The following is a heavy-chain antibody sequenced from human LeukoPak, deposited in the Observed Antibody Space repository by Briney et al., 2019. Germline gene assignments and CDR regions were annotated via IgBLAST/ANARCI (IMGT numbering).Heavy chain of an antibody. CDR3: ARGLISTAALLLDY. D-gene: IGHD6-6*01. CDR2: INWNGGST. J-gene: IGHJ4*02. V-gene: IGHV3-20*04. CDR1: GFTFDDYG. Sequence: GGSLRLSCAASGFTFDDYGMSWVRQAPGKGLEWVSGINWNGGSTGYADSVKGRFTISRDNAKNSLYLQMNSLRAEDTALYYCARGLISTAALLLDYWGQGTLVTVSS.